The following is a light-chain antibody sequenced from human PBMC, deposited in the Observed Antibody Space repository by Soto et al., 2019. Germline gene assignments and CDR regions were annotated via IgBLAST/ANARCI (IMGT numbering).Light chain of an antibody. Sequence: QLVLTQPPSASASLGASVKLTCTLSSGHSSYAIAWHQQQSEKGPRYLMKVNSDGSHSRGDGIPDRFSGSSSGAERYLTISSLQSEDEADYYCQTWGTGTKREFGGGTKVTVL. CDR3: QTWGTGTKRE. V-gene: IGLV4-69*01. CDR2: VNSDGSH. CDR1: SGHSSYA. J-gene: IGLJ2*01.